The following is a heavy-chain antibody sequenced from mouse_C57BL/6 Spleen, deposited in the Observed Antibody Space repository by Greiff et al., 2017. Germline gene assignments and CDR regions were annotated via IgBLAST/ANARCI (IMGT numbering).Heavy chain of an antibody. Sequence: VKLMESGPGLVQPSQSLSITCTVSGFSLTSYGVHWVRQSPGKGLEWLGVIWSGGSTDYNAAFISRLSISKDNSKSQVFFKMNILQADDTAIYYCASPDYYAMDYWGQGTSVTVSS. J-gene: IGHJ4*01. CDR3: ASPDYYAMDY. CDR2: IWSGGST. V-gene: IGHV2-2*01. CDR1: GFSLTSYG.